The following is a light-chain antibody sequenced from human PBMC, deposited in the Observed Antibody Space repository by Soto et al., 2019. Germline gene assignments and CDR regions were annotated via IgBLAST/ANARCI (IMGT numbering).Light chain of an antibody. CDR1: QSISNY. Sequence: DLQMTQSPSSLSASVGDRVTITCRASQSISNYLNWYQQKPGKAPKLLIYAASSMQSGVPSRFSGRGSETDFTLPISSLQPDDSATYYCQQSFSPLWTFGQGTKVEV. CDR3: QQSFSPLWT. V-gene: IGKV1-39*01. J-gene: IGKJ1*01. CDR2: AAS.